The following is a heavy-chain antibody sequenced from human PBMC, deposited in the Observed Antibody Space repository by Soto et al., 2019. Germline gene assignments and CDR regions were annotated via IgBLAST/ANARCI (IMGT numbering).Heavy chain of an antibody. CDR2: IIPIYGTA. V-gene: IGHV1-69*01. J-gene: IGHJ3*02. CDR3: ARSRVTYYYDRSACDI. CDR1: GGTFSSYA. D-gene: IGHD3-22*01. Sequence: QVQLVQSGAEVKKPGSSVKVSCKASGGTFSSYAISWVRQAPGQGLEWMGGIIPIYGTANYAQKFQGRGTITADESTSTADIELSSMRSADTAVYYCARSRVTYYYDRSACDIWGHGTMVTVSS.